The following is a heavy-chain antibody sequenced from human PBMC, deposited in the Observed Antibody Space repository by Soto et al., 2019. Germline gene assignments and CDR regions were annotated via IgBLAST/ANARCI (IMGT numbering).Heavy chain of an antibody. D-gene: IGHD5-18*01. CDR2: INWNGGSK. CDR3: ARAANYYYYYYMDV. V-gene: IGHV3-20*01. J-gene: IGHJ6*03. Sequence: GGSLRLSCAASGFTFDDYGMSWVRQAPGKGLEWVSGINWNGGSKGYADSVKGRFTISRDNAKNSLYLQMNSLRAEDTALYHCARAANYYYYYYMDVWGKGTTVTVSS. CDR1: GFTFDDYG.